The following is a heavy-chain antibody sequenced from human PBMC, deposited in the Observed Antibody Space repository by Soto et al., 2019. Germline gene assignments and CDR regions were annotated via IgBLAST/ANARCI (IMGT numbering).Heavy chain of an antibody. J-gene: IGHJ4*02. CDR1: GGTFSSYA. CDR3: ARGNYYDSSGSIDY. D-gene: IGHD3-22*01. CDR2: IIPIFGTA. Sequence: GASVKVSCKASGGTFSSYAISWVRQAPGQGLEWMGGIIPIFGTANYAQKFQGRVTITADESTSTAYMELSSLRSEDTAVYYCARGNYYDSSGSIDYWGQGTLVTVSS. V-gene: IGHV1-69*13.